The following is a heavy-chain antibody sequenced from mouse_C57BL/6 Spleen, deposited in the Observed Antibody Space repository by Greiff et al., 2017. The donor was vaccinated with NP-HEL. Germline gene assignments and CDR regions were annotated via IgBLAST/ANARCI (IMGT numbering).Heavy chain of an antibody. Sequence: QVQLQQPGAELVKPGASVKMSCKASGYTFTSYWITWVKQRPGQGLEWIGDIYPGSGSTNYNEKFKSKATKAVDTSSNTAYMQLSSLTSEDSAVYYCARDYGSSDYWGQGTTLTVSS. CDR2: IYPGSGST. V-gene: IGHV1-55*01. CDR1: GYTFTSYW. CDR3: ARDYGSSDY. J-gene: IGHJ2*01. D-gene: IGHD1-1*01.